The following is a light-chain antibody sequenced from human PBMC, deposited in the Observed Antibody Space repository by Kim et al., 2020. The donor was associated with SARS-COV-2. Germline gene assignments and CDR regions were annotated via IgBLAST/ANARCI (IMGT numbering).Light chain of an antibody. Sequence: VALGQTVRITCQGYSLRRYYATWYQQKPGQAPILVIYGKNTRPSGIPDRFSCSSSGNTASLTISGTQAGDEADYYCNSRDTNDNVVFGGGTKLTVL. V-gene: IGLV3-19*01. CDR2: GKN. CDR1: SLRRYY. J-gene: IGLJ2*01. CDR3: NSRDTNDNVV.